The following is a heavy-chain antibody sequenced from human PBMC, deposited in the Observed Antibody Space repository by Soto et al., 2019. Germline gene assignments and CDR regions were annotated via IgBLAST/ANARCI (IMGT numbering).Heavy chain of an antibody. Sequence: LSLTCTVSGGSISSGDYYWSWIPQPPGKGLECIGHIHYSGITYYNPSLRIRLSISVDTSKNQFSLKLSSVLAADTAVYYCAREYDFGVHFDYWGQ. CDR3: AREYDFGVHFDY. D-gene: IGHD3-3*01. CDR2: IHYSGIT. J-gene: IGHJ4*02. CDR1: GGSISSGDYY. V-gene: IGHV4-30-4*01.